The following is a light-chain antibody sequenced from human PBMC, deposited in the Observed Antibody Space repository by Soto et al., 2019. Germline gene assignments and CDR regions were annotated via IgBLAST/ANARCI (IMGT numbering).Light chain of an antibody. CDR3: QQSDGTPYT. CDR1: QTISTY. Sequence: DIQMTQSPSSLSASVGDRVTITCRASQTISTYLNWYQQKPGKAPRLLIYDASSLLSGVPSRFSGSGSGTDFALTIASLQPEDFSPYYCQQSDGTPYTFGEGTKVEI. V-gene: IGKV1-39*01. CDR2: DAS. J-gene: IGKJ2*01.